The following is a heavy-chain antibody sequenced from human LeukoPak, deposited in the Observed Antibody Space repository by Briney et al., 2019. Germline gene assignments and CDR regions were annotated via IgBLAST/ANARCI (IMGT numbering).Heavy chain of an antibody. J-gene: IGHJ4*02. CDR2: IYYSGST. CDR3: ATNMERPSVFDY. D-gene: IGHD1-1*01. CDR1: GGSLSSYY. Sequence: SETLSLTCTVSGGSLSSYYWSWIRQPPGKGLEWIGYIYYSGSTNYNPSLKSRVTISVDTSKNQFSLKLSSVTAADAAVYYCATNMERPSVFDYWGQGTLVTVSS. V-gene: IGHV4-59*01.